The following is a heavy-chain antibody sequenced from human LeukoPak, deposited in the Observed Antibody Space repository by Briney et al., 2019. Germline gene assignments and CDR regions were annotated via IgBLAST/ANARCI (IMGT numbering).Heavy chain of an antibody. CDR1: GFTFSSYA. J-gene: IGHJ4*02. Sequence: GGSLRLSCAASGFTFSSYAMSWVRQAPGKGLEWVSAISGSGGSTYYADSVKGRFTISRDNAKNSLYLQMNSLRAEDTAVYYCARGRFGELSPYYFDYWGQGTLVTVSS. D-gene: IGHD3-10*01. V-gene: IGHV3-23*01. CDR3: ARGRFGELSPYYFDY. CDR2: ISGSGGST.